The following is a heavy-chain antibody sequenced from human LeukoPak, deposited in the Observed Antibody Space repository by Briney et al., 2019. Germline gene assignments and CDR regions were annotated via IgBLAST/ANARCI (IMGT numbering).Heavy chain of an antibody. CDR3: AKDARRTSGWYFFDY. V-gene: IGHV3-53*01. D-gene: IGHD6-19*01. Sequence: GGSLRLSCAASGFTVSSNYMSWVRQAPGKGLEWVSIIYSGGTTYYADSVKGPFTISRDNSKNTLFLQMNSLRAEDTAVYYCAKDARRTSGWYFFDYWGQGNLVTVSS. J-gene: IGHJ4*02. CDR2: IYSGGTT. CDR1: GFTVSSNY.